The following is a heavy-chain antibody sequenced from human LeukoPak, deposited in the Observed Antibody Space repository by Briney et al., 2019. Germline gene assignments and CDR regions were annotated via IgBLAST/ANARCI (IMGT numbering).Heavy chain of an antibody. CDR3: AKDRLSKVPFWSGYSDFDY. Sequence: GGSLRLSCAASGFTFSSYWMSWVRQAPGKGLEWVAVISYDGSNKYYADSVKGRFTISRDNSKNTLYLQMNSLRAEDTAVYYCAKDRLSKVPFWSGYSDFDYWGQGTLVTVSS. CDR1: GFTFSSYW. CDR2: ISYDGSNK. J-gene: IGHJ4*02. V-gene: IGHV3-30*18. D-gene: IGHD3-3*01.